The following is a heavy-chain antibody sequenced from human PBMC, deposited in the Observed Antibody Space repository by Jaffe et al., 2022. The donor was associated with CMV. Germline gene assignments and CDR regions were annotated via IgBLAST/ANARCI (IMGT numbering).Heavy chain of an antibody. J-gene: IGHJ3*02. CDR2: ISSSGGTI. Sequence: EVQLVESGGGLVQPGGSLRLSCAASGFTFSSYEMNWVRQAPGKGLEWVSYISSSGGTIYYADSVKGRFTISRDNAKNSLYLQLNSLRAEDTAVYYCAREGRYGSSGSPSDAFDIWGQGTMVTVSS. CDR1: GFTFSSYE. V-gene: IGHV3-48*03. D-gene: IGHD6-25*01. CDR3: AREGRYGSSGSPSDAFDI.